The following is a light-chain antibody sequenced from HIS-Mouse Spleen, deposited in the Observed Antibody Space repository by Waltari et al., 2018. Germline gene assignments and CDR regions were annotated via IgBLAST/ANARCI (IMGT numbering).Light chain of an antibody. V-gene: IGKV1-12*02. J-gene: IGKJ3*01. CDR1: QGISSW. Sequence: DIQMTQSPSSVSASLGDMVTTSSRASQGISSWLAWYQQKQGIAPKRLIYAESSLQSGVLSRVSGSRSRTDFTLTVSSLQPEDFATYCCQQANSFPSFTLFTFGPGTKVDIK. CDR2: AES. CDR3: QQANSFPSFTLFT.